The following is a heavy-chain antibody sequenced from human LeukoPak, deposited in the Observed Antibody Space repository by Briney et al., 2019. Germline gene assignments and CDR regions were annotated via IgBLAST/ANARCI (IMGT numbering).Heavy chain of an antibody. Sequence: SETLSLTCTVSGGSISSGSYYWRWIRQPAGTGLEWIGRIYTSGSTNYNPSLKSRVTISVDTSKNQFSLKLSSVTAADTAVYYCARDLAVVVPAADPYYYYYYMDVWGKGTTVTVSS. D-gene: IGHD2-2*01. J-gene: IGHJ6*03. CDR3: ARDLAVVVPAADPYYYYYYMDV. CDR1: GGSISSGSYY. V-gene: IGHV4-61*02. CDR2: IYTSGST.